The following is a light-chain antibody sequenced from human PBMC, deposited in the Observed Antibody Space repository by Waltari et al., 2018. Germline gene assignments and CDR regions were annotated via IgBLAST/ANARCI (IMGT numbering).Light chain of an antibody. CDR2: YAS. V-gene: IGKV6-21*02. CDR1: QSIGTG. J-gene: IGKJ4*01. Sequence: EIVLTQSPDFQSVTPKEEVTITCRASQSIGTGLHWYQQKPDQSPTLLIKYASQSISWVPSRCSGRGSGTDFTLTINSLEAEDAATYYCHQSNSLPLTFGGGTKVEIK. CDR3: HQSNSLPLT.